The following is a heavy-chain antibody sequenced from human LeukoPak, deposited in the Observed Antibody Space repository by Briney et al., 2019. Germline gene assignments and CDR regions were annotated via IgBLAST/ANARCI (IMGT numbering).Heavy chain of an antibody. V-gene: IGHV4-30-4*08. Sequence: SETLSLTCTVSGGSISSGDYYWSWIRQPPGKGLEWIGYIYYGGSTYYNPSLKSRVTISVDTSKNQFSLKLSSVTAADTAVYYCARDRGGATWFDYWGQGTLVTVSS. CDR1: GGSISSGDYY. CDR2: IYYGGST. D-gene: IGHD1-26*01. CDR3: ARDRGGATWFDY. J-gene: IGHJ4*02.